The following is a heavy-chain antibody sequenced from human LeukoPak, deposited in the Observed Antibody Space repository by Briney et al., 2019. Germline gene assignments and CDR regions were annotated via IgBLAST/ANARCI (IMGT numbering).Heavy chain of an antibody. Sequence: SETLSLTCAVSGGSISSSNWWSWVRQPPGKGLEWIGEVYHSGTTNYNPSLKSRVTISIDKSKNQFSLKLSSVTAADTAVYYCARTGACSGGSCYWNFDYWGQGTLVTVSS. V-gene: IGHV4-4*02. CDR1: GGSISSSNW. J-gene: IGHJ4*02. CDR3: ARTGACSGGSCYWNFDY. D-gene: IGHD2-15*01. CDR2: VYHSGTT.